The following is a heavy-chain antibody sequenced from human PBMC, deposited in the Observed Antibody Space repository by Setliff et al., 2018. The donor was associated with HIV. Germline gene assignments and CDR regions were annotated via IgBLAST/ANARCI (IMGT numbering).Heavy chain of an antibody. Sequence: SETLSLTCTVSGGSITSTTYQWAWIRQPPGKGLEWIANIYDSGSTYYNPSLKSRVTISVDTSKNQFSLKLISVTAADTAVYYCARHKTHPFDSWGQGALVTSPQ. V-gene: IGHV4-39*01. CDR3: ARHKTHPFDS. CDR2: IYDSGST. CDR1: GGSITSTTYQ. J-gene: IGHJ4*02.